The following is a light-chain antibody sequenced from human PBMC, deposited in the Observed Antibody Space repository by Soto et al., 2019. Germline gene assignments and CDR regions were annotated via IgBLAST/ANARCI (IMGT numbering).Light chain of an antibody. V-gene: IGLV8-61*01. J-gene: IGLJ2*01. CDR3: VLYMGSGRRV. CDR2: STN. Sequence: QAVVTQETSFSVSPGGTVTLTCGLSSGSVSTSYYPSWYQQTPGQAPRTLIYSTNTRSSGVPDRFSGSILGNKAALTITGAQADDESDYYCVLYMGSGRRVFGGGTKVTVL. CDR1: SGSVSTSYY.